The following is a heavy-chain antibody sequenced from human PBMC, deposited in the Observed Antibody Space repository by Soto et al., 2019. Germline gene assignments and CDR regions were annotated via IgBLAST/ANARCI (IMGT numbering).Heavy chain of an antibody. J-gene: IGHJ5*02. CDR2: TYYRSKWYR. CDR3: ARYFNGLHP. D-gene: IGHD2-8*01. Sequence: PSQTLSLTCAISGDSVSSPSAAWNWLRQSPSRGLEWLGRTYYRSKWYRDYAMSVQSRIIINPDTSKNQFSLQLNSMTPDDTAVYYCARYFNGLHPWGQETLVTGSS. CDR1: GDSVSSPSAA. V-gene: IGHV6-1*01.